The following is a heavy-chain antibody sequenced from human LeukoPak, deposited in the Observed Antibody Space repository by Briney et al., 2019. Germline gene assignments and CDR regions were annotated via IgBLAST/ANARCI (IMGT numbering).Heavy chain of an antibody. CDR2: ISSSSSYI. Sequence: PGGSLRLSCAASGFTFSSYSMNLVRQAPGKGLEWVSSISSSSSYIYYADSVKGRFTISRDNAKNSLYLQMNSLRAEDTAVYYCAREVPQRGIAAAGTVDYWGQGTLVTVSS. CDR1: GFTFSSYS. J-gene: IGHJ4*02. V-gene: IGHV3-21*01. D-gene: IGHD6-13*01. CDR3: AREVPQRGIAAAGTVDY.